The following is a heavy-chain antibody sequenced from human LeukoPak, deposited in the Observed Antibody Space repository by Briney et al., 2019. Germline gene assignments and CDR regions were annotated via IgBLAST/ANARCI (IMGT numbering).Heavy chain of an antibody. CDR2: IIPILGIA. J-gene: IGHJ4*02. CDR3: ARDREGRSPGSPYYSGSYRYFDY. Sequence: ASVKVSCKASGGTFSSYAISRVRQAPGQGLKWMGRIIPILGIANYAQKFQGRVTITADKSTSTAYMELSSLRSEDTAVYYCARDREGRSPGSPYYSGSYRYFDYWGQGTLVTVSS. V-gene: IGHV1-69*04. D-gene: IGHD1-26*01. CDR1: GGTFSSYA.